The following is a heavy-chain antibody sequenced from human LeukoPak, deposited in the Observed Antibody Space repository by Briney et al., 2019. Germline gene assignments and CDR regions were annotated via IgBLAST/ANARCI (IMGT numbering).Heavy chain of an antibody. V-gene: IGHV4-59*01. CDR3: ARDPRDYYGSGFFDY. J-gene: IGHJ4*02. Sequence: NTSETLSLTCTVSGGSISSYYWSWIRQPPGKGLEWIGYIYYSGSTNYNPSLKSRVTISVDTSKNQFSLKLSSVTAADTAVYYCARDPRDYYGSGFFDYWGQGTLVTVSS. CDR1: GGSISSYY. CDR2: IYYSGST. D-gene: IGHD3-10*01.